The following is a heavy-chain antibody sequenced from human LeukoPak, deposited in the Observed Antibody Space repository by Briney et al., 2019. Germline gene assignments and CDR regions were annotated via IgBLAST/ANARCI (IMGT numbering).Heavy chain of an antibody. Sequence: PGGSLRLSCAASGFTFSSYAMSWVRQAPGKGLEWVSGISGSGDNTYYADSVKGRFTIFRDNSKNTLYVQVNSLGTEDTAAYYCAEGSYYDSSGSFYFDYWGQGTLVTVSS. CDR2: ISGSGDNT. J-gene: IGHJ4*02. V-gene: IGHV3-23*01. CDR3: AEGSYYDSSGSFYFDY. D-gene: IGHD3-22*01. CDR1: GFTFSSYA.